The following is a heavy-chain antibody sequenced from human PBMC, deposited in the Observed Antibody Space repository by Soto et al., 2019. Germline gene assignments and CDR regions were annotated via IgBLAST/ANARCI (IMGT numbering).Heavy chain of an antibody. J-gene: IGHJ6*02. D-gene: IGHD5-18*01. CDR3: ARGGWYSYGPDYYYYGMDV. CDR1: GDVFRSYG. CDR2: INPSGGST. Sequence: ASVKVSCKASGDVFRSYGINWVRQAPGQGLEWMGIINPSGGSTSYAQKFQGRVTMTRDTSTSTVYMELSSLRSEDTAVYYCARGGWYSYGPDYYYYGMDVWGQGTTVTVSS. V-gene: IGHV1-46*01.